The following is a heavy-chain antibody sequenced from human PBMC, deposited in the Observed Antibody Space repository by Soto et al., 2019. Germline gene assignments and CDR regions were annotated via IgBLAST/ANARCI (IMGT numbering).Heavy chain of an antibody. Sequence: SETLSLTCAVYGGSFSGYYWSWIRQPPGKGLEWIGEINHSGSTNYNPSLKSRVTMSVDTSKNQFSLRLSSVTAADTAIYYCATRITVFGLLIPPFDPWGQGTQVTVSS. V-gene: IGHV4-34*01. CDR2: INHSGST. CDR1: GGSFSGYY. CDR3: ATRITVFGLLIPPFDP. D-gene: IGHD3-3*01. J-gene: IGHJ5*02.